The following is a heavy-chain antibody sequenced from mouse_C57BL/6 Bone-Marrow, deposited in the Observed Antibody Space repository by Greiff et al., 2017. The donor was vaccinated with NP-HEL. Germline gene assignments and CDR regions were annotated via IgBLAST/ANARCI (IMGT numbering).Heavy chain of an antibody. CDR1: GFNIKDYY. CDR3: TTNGSSCALDY. Sequence: EVQLQQSGAELVRPGASVKLSCTASGFNIKDYYMHWVKQRPEQGLEWIGRIDPEDGDTEYASKFQGKATMTADPSSNTAYLQLSSRTAEDTAGYYCTTNGSSCALDYWGQGTTLTV. V-gene: IGHV14-1*01. J-gene: IGHJ2*01. D-gene: IGHD1-1*01. CDR2: IDPEDGDT.